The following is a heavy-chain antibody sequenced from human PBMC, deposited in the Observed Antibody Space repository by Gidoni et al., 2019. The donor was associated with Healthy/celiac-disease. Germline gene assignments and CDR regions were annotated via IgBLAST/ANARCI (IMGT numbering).Heavy chain of an antibody. CDR3: ARLPYGSGSYSFDY. Sequence: QLQLQESGPGLVKPSETLSLTCTVSGGSICSSSYYWGWIRQPPGKGLEWIGSIYYSGSTYYNPSLKSRVTISVDTSKNQFSLKLSSVTAADTAVYYCARLPYGSGSYSFDYWGQGTLVTVSS. V-gene: IGHV4-39*01. CDR1: GGSICSSSYY. J-gene: IGHJ4*02. D-gene: IGHD3-10*01. CDR2: IYYSGST.